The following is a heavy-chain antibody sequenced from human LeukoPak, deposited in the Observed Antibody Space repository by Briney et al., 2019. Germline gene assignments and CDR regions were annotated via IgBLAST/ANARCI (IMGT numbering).Heavy chain of an antibody. V-gene: IGHV1-69*04. D-gene: IGHD3-3*01. CDR3: ARVGPYDFWSGPQSSSFDY. CDR1: VGTFSSYA. Sequence: SVKVSCKASVGTFSSYAISWVRQAPGQGLEWMGRIIPILGIANYAQKFQGRVTITADKSTSTAYMELSSLRSEDTAVYYCARVGPYDFWSGPQSSSFDYWGQGTLVTVSS. J-gene: IGHJ4*02. CDR2: IIPILGIA.